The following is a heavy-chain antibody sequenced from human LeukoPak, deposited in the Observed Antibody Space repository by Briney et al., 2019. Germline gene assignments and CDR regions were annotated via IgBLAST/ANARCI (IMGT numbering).Heavy chain of an antibody. D-gene: IGHD6-19*01. CDR2: ISGSGGSI. CDR3: AKDIPQSSGWYDQGET. J-gene: IGHJ4*02. Sequence: GGSLRLSCGASGFTFSCYAMSWVRQAPGKGLEWVSAISGSGGSIYYADSVKGRFTISRDNSKNTLYLQMNSLRAEDTAVYYCAKDIPQSSGWYDQGETWGQGTLVTVFS. V-gene: IGHV3-23*01. CDR1: GFTFSCYA.